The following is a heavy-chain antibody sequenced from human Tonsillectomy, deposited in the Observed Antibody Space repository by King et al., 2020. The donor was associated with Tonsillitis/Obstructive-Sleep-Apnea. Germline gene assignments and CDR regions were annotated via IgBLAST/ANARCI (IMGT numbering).Heavy chain of an antibody. Sequence: QVQLQQWGAGLLKPSETLSLTCAVYGGSFRGYYWSWIRKPPGKALEWIGEVNHGGSTRYNPSLKSRVTISLDSSKNQFSLKLNSMTAADTAVYYCARGDLLTGYYASTDFDYWGQGTLVTVSS. D-gene: IGHD3-9*01. CDR2: VNHGGST. V-gene: IGHV4-34*01. J-gene: IGHJ4*02. CDR1: GGSFRGYY. CDR3: ARGDLLTGYYASTDFDY.